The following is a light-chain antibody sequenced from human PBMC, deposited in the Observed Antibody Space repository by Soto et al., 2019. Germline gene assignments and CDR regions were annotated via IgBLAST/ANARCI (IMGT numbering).Light chain of an antibody. J-gene: IGKJ2*01. CDR3: LQHYNFPYT. V-gene: IGKV1-6*01. CDR2: TSS. Sequence: AIQMTQSPSSLSASVGDRVTVTCRASQGIGNDLGWYQQRPGKAPKLLIYTSSNLQSGVPSRFSDSGSGTVFTLTISSLQPEDFATYYCLQHYNFPYTFGQGTKLEIK. CDR1: QGIGND.